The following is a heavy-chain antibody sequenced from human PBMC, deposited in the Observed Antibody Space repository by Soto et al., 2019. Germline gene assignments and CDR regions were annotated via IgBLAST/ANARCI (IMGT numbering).Heavy chain of an antibody. Sequence: GASVKVSCKASGGTFSSYAISWVRQAPGQGLEWMGGIIPIFGTANYAQKFQGRVTITADESTGTAYMELSSLRSEDTAVYYCARSGDDSSGYYWGYFDYWGQGTLVTVSS. J-gene: IGHJ4*02. V-gene: IGHV1-69*13. CDR3: ARSGDDSSGYYWGYFDY. CDR2: IIPIFGTA. CDR1: GGTFSSYA. D-gene: IGHD3-22*01.